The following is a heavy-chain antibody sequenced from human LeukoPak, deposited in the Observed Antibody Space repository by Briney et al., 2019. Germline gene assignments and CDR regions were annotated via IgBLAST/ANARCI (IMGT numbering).Heavy chain of an antibody. CDR1: GASISSSSYY. CDR2: IYFRGRT. V-gene: IGHV4-39*01. J-gene: IGHJ3*02. Sequence: ASETLSLTCSVSGASISSSSYYWGWIRQPPGKGMEWVGSIYFRGRTSYSPSLKSRVTIFIDTSKNQFSLKVTSVTAADTAVYYCARQDRIYCAVDCYGDFDIWGQGTVVIVSS. CDR3: ARQDRIYCAVDCYGDFDI. D-gene: IGHD2-21*02.